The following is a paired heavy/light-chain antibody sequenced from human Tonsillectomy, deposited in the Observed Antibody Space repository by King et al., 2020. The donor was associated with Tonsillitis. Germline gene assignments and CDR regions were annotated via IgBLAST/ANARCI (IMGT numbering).Light chain of an antibody. CDR1: QAISSY. Sequence: DIQMTQSPSSLSASVGDRVTITCRASQAISSYLNWYQQKPGKAPNLLIYIASSLQSGVPSRFSGSGSGTDFTLTITSLQPEDFATYYCQQSYSSPLTFGQGTKVEIK. CDR3: QQSYSSPLT. J-gene: IGKJ1*01. V-gene: IGKV1-39*01. CDR2: IAS.
Heavy chain of an antibody. CDR3: ATQAPLEYCSGTTCWTWFDY. J-gene: IGHJ4*02. D-gene: IGHD2-2*01. CDR2: FDPEDGET. CDR1: GNTLTELS. Sequence: QVQLVQSGAEVKKPGASVKVSCKVSGNTLTELSMHWVRQAPGKGLEWIGGFDPEDGETIYAQNFQGRVTMTEDTSTDTAYLELSSLRSEDTAVYYCATQAPLEYCSGTTCWTWFDYWGQGTLVTVSS. V-gene: IGHV1-24*01.